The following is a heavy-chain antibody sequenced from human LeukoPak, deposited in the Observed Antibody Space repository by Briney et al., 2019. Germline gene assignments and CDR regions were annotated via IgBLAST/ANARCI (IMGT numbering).Heavy chain of an antibody. CDR2: ISAYTGNT. V-gene: IGHV1-18*01. D-gene: IGHD2-2*01. CDR1: GYTFTSYG. CDR3: ARDGVPAAMHYYYGMDV. J-gene: IGHJ6*02. Sequence: ASVNVSCKASGYTFTSYGISWARQAPGQGLEWMGWISAYTGNTNYAQKLQGRVTMTTDTSTSTAYMELRSLRSDDTAVYYCARDGVPAAMHYYYGMDVWGQGTTVTVSS.